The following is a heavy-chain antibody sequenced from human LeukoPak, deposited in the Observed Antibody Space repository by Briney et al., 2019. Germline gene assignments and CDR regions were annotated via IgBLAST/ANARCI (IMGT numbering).Heavy chain of an antibody. J-gene: IGHJ3*01. CDR1: GFTFTKHI. D-gene: IGHD1-14*01. V-gene: IGHV3-30-3*01. Sequence: GGSLTLSCAASGFTFTKHIMPWVRQATGKGLEWVASITTDGSQTFYRGSVKGRFTISKDNSENKLYLQMNSLRAEDTAVYCCVRERQDTIVHTGAFDFWGQGTMLSVSS. CDR2: ITTDGSQT. CDR3: VRERQDTIVHTGAFDF.